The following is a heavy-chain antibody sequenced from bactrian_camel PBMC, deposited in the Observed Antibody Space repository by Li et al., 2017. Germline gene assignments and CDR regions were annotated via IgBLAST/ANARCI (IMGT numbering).Heavy chain of an antibody. V-gene: IGHV3S55*01. CDR1: DESYWSTNC. CDR2: ICNDGVT. J-gene: IGHJ4*01. CDR3: AGDSWSNEATMEPEYNF. Sequence: HVQLMESGGGSVQAGGSLRLSCEPSDESYWSTNCMAWFRRHPGKDREGIAVICNDGVTTYADDVKGRFTISEDKFKKTLYLQMTNLKPEDSATYLCAGDSWSNEATMEPEYNFWGPGTQVTVSS. D-gene: IGHD4*01.